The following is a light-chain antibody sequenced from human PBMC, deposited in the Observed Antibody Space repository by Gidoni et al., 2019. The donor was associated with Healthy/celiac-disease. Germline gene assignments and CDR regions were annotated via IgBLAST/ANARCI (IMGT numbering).Light chain of an antibody. CDR2: LGS. CDR3: MQARQTPST. Sequence: DIVMTQYPLSLPVTPGEPAALACRSSQSLLHSNGYNYLDWYLQKPGQSPQLLIYLGSTRASGVPDRFSGSGSGTDFTLKISRVEAEDVGVYYCMQARQTPSTFGQGTRLEIK. J-gene: IGKJ5*01. V-gene: IGKV2-28*01. CDR1: QSLLHSNGYNY.